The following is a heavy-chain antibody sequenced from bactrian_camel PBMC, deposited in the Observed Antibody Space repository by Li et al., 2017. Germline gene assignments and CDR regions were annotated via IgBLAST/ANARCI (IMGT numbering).Heavy chain of an antibody. CDR2: IGTAGRL. V-gene: IGHV3S67*01. J-gene: IGHJ4*01. D-gene: IGHD7*01. Sequence: DVQLVESGGGSVQAGGSLRLSCALSGYTGFSYSNYCMGWFRQAPGKEREAVASIGTAGRLRYSDSVKGRFTISKDNVKNTLYLQMNDLKSEDTAMYYCAADNVNLQLARHYSYWGQGTQVTVS. CDR1: GYTGFSYSNYC. CDR3: AADNVNLQLARHYSY.